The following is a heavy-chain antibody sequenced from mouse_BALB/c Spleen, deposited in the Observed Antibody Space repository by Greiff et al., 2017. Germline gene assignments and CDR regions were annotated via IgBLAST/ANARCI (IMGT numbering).Heavy chain of an antibody. CDR2: ISYDGSN. Sequence: DVKLQESGPGLVKPSQSLSLTCSVTGYSITSGYYWNWIRQFPGNKLEWMGYISYDGSNNYNPSLKNRISITRDTSKNQFFLKLNSVTTEDTATYYCARFNLQAMDYWGQGTSVTVSS. CDR1: GYSITSGYY. CDR3: ARFNLQAMDY. J-gene: IGHJ4*01. V-gene: IGHV3-6*02.